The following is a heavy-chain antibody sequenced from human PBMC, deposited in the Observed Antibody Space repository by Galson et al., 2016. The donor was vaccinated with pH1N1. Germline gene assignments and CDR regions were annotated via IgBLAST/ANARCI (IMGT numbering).Heavy chain of an antibody. V-gene: IGHV6-1*01. CDR3: AREVWLRRGYYFDH. CDR1: GDSVSSCSDT. Sequence: CAISGDSVSSCSDTWNWIRQSPRRGLEWLGRIYHRSKWYYEYAPSLQGRLRISPDTYSNQTSLHLNSVTLYDAAVYYCAREVWLRRGYYFDHWGQGSRVTVSS. J-gene: IGHJ4*02. D-gene: IGHD3-3*01. CDR2: IYHRSKWYY.